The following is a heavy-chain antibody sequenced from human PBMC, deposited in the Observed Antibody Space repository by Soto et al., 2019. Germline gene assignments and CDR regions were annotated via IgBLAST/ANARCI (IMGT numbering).Heavy chain of an antibody. CDR3: ARGRYGDY. J-gene: IGHJ4*02. CDR2: ISADNGNT. CDR1: GYAFTTYG. D-gene: IGHD1-1*01. Sequence: QVHLVQSGAEVKKPGASVKVSCKGSGYAFTTYGITWVRQAPGQGLEWMGRISADNGNTNYAQKRQGRVTVTRDTSTSTAYMELRSLRSDVTAVYYCARGRYGDYWGQGALVTVSS. V-gene: IGHV1-18*01.